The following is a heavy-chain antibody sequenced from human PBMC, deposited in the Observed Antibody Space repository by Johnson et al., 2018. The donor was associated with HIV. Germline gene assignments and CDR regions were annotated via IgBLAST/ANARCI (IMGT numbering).Heavy chain of an antibody. D-gene: IGHD3-3*01. J-gene: IGHJ3*02. CDR1: GFTFSDYG. CDR2: ISADGSNK. Sequence: VQLVESGGGVVQPGRSLRLSCAASGFTFSDYGMHWVRQAPGKGLEWVAVISADGSNKYYADSVKGRFTISRDNSKNTLHLQMNSLRAEDTAVYYCAKDLGGESENEVGASDYYDFGRHIPGPEPRAVLGAFDIWGQGTRVTVSS. V-gene: IGHV3-30*18. CDR3: AKDLGGESENEVGASDYYDFGRHIPGPEPRAVLGAFDI.